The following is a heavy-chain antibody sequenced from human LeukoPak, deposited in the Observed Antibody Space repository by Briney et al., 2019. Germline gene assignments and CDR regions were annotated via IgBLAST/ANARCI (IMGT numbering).Heavy chain of an antibody. CDR1: AFIFRGHW. J-gene: IGHJ4*02. CDR2: IKEDGSER. D-gene: IGHD3-3*01. V-gene: IGHV3-7*03. CDR3: AKKSLWSGPFDY. Sequence: GGSLRLSCEGSAFIFRGHWMNWVRQTPGKGLEWVASIKEDGSERQYVDSVKGRFTLSRDNSKNTLYLQMNSLRAEDTAVYFCAKKSLWSGPFDYWGQGILVTVSS.